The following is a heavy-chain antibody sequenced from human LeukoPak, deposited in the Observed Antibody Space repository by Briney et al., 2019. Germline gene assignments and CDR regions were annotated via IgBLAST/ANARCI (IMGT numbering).Heavy chain of an antibody. CDR2: IYSGGST. Sequence: PGGSLRLSCAASGFTVSSNYMSWVRQAPGEGLEWVSVIYSGGSTYYADSVKGRFTISRDNSKNTLYLQMNSLRAEDTAVYYCARIRMVATIDYWGQGTLVTVSS. CDR3: ARIRMVATIDY. D-gene: IGHD5-12*01. J-gene: IGHJ4*02. V-gene: IGHV3-66*01. CDR1: GFTVSSNY.